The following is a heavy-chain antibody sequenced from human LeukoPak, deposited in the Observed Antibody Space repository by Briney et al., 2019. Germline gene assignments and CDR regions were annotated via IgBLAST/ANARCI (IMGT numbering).Heavy chain of an antibody. D-gene: IGHD2-2*01. V-gene: IGHV3-30*04. CDR3: AKATGYCSSTSCYPNIWFGELFHSPIDY. CDR1: GFTFSNYA. Sequence: PGGSLRLSCAASGFTFSNYAMHWVRQAPGKGLEWVTVISYDGSNKYYADSVKGRFTISRDNSKNTLYLQMNSLRAEDTAVYYCAKATGYCSSTSCYPNIWFGELFHSPIDYWGQGTLVTVSS. CDR2: ISYDGSNK. J-gene: IGHJ4*02.